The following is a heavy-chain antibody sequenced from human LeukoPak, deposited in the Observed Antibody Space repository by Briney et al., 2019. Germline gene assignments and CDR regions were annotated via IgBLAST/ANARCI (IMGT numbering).Heavy chain of an antibody. CDR1: GFTFSSYA. CDR3: ASLALLDV. CDR2: ISYDGSNK. D-gene: IGHD2-15*01. J-gene: IGHJ6*02. Sequence: GGSLRLSCAASGFTFSSYAMLWVRQAPGKGLVGVAVISYDGSNKYYADSVKGRFTISRDNTKNTLYLQMNSLRAEDTAVYYCASLALLDVWGRGTTVTVSS. V-gene: IGHV3-30-3*01.